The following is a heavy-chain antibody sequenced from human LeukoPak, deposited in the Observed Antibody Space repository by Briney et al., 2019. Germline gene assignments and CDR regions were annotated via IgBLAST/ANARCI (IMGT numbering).Heavy chain of an antibody. D-gene: IGHD6-19*01. J-gene: IGHJ4*02. V-gene: IGHV4-39*01. Sequence: SETLSLTCTVSGGSISSSSYYWGWIRQPPGKGLEWIGSIYYSGSTYYNPSLKSRVTISVDTSKNQFSLKLSSVTAADTAMYYCARHLGSGWSIDYWGQGTLVTVSS. CDR3: ARHLGSGWSIDY. CDR1: GGSISSSSYY. CDR2: IYYSGST.